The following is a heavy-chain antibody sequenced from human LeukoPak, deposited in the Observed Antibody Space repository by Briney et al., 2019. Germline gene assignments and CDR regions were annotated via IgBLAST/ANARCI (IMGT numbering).Heavy chain of an antibody. Sequence: SQTLSLTCAISGDSVSSNSVTWNWIRQSPSRGLEWLGRTYYRSTWYNDYAVSVRGRITVNPDTPENQFSLHLNSVTPEDTAVYYCARRLTQYDCFDPWGQGILVTVSS. J-gene: IGHJ5*02. D-gene: IGHD2-2*01. CDR2: TYYRSTWYN. CDR1: GDSVSSNSVT. V-gene: IGHV6-1*01. CDR3: ARRLTQYDCFDP.